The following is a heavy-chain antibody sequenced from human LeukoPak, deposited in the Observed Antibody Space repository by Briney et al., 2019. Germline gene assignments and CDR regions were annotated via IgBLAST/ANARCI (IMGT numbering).Heavy chain of an antibody. D-gene: IGHD3-10*01. CDR2: VRFDGNDK. CDR3: AKPLMRDRWFGES. CDR1: GFSFSYYG. Sequence: GGSLRPSCAASGFSFSYYGIHWVRQALGKGLEWVAFVRFDGNDKFYSESVKGRFTISKDTSRNTVFLQMKSLRLDDTAVYYCAKPLMRDRWFGESWGQGTLVTVSS. J-gene: IGHJ5*02. V-gene: IGHV3-30*02.